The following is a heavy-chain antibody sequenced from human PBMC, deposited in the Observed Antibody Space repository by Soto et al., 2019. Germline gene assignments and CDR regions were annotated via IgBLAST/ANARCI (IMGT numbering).Heavy chain of an antibody. CDR2: IYYSGST. D-gene: IGHD3-16*02. Sequence: SETLSLTCTVSGGSISSYYWSWIRQPPGKGLEWIGYIYYSGSTNYNPSLKSRVTISVDTSKNQFSLKLSSVTAADTAVYYCARHYGGVIVHFDYWGQGTLVTVSS. J-gene: IGHJ4*02. V-gene: IGHV4-59*08. CDR3: ARHYGGVIVHFDY. CDR1: GGSISSYY.